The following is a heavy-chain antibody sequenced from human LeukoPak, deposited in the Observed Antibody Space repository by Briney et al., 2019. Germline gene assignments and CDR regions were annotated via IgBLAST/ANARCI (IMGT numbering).Heavy chain of an antibody. CDR1: GYSISSGYY. Sequence: SETLSLTCTVSGYSISSGYYWGWIRQPPGKGLGWIGSIYRSGSTYYNPSLKRRVTMSVDTSKNQFSLKLSSVTAADTAVYYCARERYYYDSSGHYNNWFDPWGQGTVVTVSS. CDR3: ARERYYYDSSGHYNNWFDP. J-gene: IGHJ5*02. V-gene: IGHV4-38-2*02. D-gene: IGHD3-22*01. CDR2: IYRSGST.